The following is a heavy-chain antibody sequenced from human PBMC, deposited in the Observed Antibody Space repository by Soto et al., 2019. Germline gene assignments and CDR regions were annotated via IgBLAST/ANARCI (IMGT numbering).Heavy chain of an antibody. CDR3: AKGGSPYYDILTGYYTN. D-gene: IGHD3-9*01. Sequence: GGSLRLSCAASGFTFSSYGMHWVRQAPGKGLEWVAVISYDGSNKYYADSVKGRFTISRDNSKNTLYLQMNSLRAEDTAVYYCAKGGSPYYDILTGYYTNWGQGTLVTVSS. V-gene: IGHV3-30*18. CDR2: ISYDGSNK. CDR1: GFTFSSYG. J-gene: IGHJ4*02.